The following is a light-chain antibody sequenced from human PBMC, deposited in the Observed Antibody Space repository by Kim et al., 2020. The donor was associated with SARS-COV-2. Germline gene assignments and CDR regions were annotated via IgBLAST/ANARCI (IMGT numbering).Light chain of an antibody. J-gene: IGKJ3*01. CDR2: GVS. CDR1: QSVSSAY. CDR3: QQYDTAPLT. Sequence: PGERATLSCRASQSVSSAYLAWYQQRPGQAPRLLIYGVSARATGIPDRFSGSGSGTDFTLTISRLEPEDFAVYYCQQYDTAPLTFGPGTKVDIK. V-gene: IGKV3-20*01.